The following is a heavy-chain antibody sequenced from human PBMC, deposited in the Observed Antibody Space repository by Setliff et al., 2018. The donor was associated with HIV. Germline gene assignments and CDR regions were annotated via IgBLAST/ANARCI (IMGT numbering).Heavy chain of an antibody. V-gene: IGHV1-69*13. D-gene: IGHD2-21*01. CDR1: GGTFSTFG. CDR3: AIDPGADGYPSGYAFDI. J-gene: IGHJ3*02. CDR2: IIPIFGTA. Sequence: SVKVSCKTSGGTFSTFGISWVRQAPGQGPEWMGGIIPIFGTANYAQNFQGRVTVTADESTTTAYMELSSLRTEDTAVYYCAIDPGADGYPSGYAFDIWGQGTMVTVSS.